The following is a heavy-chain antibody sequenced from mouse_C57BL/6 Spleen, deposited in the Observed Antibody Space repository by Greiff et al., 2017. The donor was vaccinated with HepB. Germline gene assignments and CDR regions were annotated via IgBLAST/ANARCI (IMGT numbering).Heavy chain of an antibody. Sequence: EVMLVESGGGLVKPGGSLKLSCAASGFTFSDYGMHWVRQAPEKGLEWVAYISSGSSTIYYADTVKGRFTISRDNAKNTLFLQMTSLRSEDTAMYYCAREEDYFAMDYWGQGTSVTVSS. V-gene: IGHV5-17*01. CDR3: AREEDYFAMDY. CDR1: GFTFSDYG. CDR2: ISSGSSTI. J-gene: IGHJ4*01.